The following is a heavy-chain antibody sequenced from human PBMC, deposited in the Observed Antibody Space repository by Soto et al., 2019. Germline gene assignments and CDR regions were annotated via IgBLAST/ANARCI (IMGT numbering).Heavy chain of an antibody. CDR2: ISAYNGNT. Sequence: GASVKVSCKASGYTFTSYGISWVRQAPGQGLEWMGWISAYNGNTNYAQKLQGRVTMTTDTSTSTAYMELRSLRSDDTAVYYCARDRVGTSTLRRTGYYYGMDVWGQGTTVTVSS. J-gene: IGHJ6*02. CDR3: ARDRVGTSTLRRTGYYYGMDV. CDR1: GYTFTSYG. D-gene: IGHD3-9*01. V-gene: IGHV1-18*04.